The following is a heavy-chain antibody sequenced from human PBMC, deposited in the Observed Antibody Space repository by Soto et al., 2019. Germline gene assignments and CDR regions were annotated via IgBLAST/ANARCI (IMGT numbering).Heavy chain of an antibody. Sequence: SETLSLTCTVSGGSISSYYWSWIRQPPGKGLEWIGYIYYSGSTNYNPSLKSRVTISVDTSKNQFSLKLSSVTAADTAVYYCARDSSGFSLRYFDYWGRGTLVTVSS. D-gene: IGHD6-19*01. CDR3: ARDSSGFSLRYFDY. CDR2: IYYSGST. CDR1: GGSISSYY. J-gene: IGHJ4*02. V-gene: IGHV4-59*01.